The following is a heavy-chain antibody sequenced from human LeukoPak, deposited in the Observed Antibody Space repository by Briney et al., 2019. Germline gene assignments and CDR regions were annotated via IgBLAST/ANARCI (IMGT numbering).Heavy chain of an antibody. CDR2: ISRSGGT. D-gene: IGHD6-19*01. Sequence: SETLSLTCTVSGGSISGYYWHWIRQPPGKGLEWIGYISRSGGTNYNPSLKSRVTISRDTSKNQFSLILTSLTAADTAVYFCARAAYSDGWSYVYFDYWGQGTLVTVFS. CDR3: ARAAYSDGWSYVYFDY. V-gene: IGHV4-59*01. CDR1: GGSISGYY. J-gene: IGHJ4*02.